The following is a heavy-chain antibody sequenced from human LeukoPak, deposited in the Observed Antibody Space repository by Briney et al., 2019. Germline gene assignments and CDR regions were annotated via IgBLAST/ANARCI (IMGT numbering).Heavy chain of an antibody. CDR1: GGSIASDNYF. D-gene: IGHD2-2*01. V-gene: IGHV4-31*03. CDR3: AREVNEPASADAFDI. Sequence: PSETLSLTCTVSGGSIASDNYFWSWIRQHPEKGPEWIGYIFYSGTTYYNPSLKSRVTISVDTSKNQFSLKLNSVIAADTAVYYCAREVNEPASADAFDIWGQGTMVTVSS. J-gene: IGHJ3*02. CDR2: IFYSGTT.